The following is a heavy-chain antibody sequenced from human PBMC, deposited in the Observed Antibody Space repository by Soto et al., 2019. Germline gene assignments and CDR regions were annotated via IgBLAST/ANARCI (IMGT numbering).Heavy chain of an antibody. CDR1: GGSVMGFY. CDR2: VYSSGLT. CDR3: ARSKDDSNRLDY. J-gene: IGHJ4*02. D-gene: IGHD4-4*01. Sequence: QVQLHESGPGRVMPSETLSLTCSVSGGSVMGFYWNWVRQSAEKGLEWIGRVYSSGLTHYNPSVESRDTITVDTSRNQFSLRLTSVTAGDTAVYFCARSKDDSNRLDYWGQGTQVTVSS. V-gene: IGHV4-4*07.